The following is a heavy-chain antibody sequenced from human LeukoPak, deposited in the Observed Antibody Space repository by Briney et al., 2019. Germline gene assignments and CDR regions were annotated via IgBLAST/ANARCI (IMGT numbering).Heavy chain of an antibody. D-gene: IGHD6-19*01. CDR1: GFTFSSYR. CDR3: ARGYSSGWSNWFDP. J-gene: IGHJ5*02. V-gene: IGHV3-48*04. Sequence: GGSLRLSCAASGFTFSSYRMNWVRQAPGKGLEWVSYISSSGSTIYYADSVKGRFTISRDNAKNSLYLQMNGLRAEDTAVYYCARGYSSGWSNWFDPWGQGTLVTVSS. CDR2: ISSSGSTI.